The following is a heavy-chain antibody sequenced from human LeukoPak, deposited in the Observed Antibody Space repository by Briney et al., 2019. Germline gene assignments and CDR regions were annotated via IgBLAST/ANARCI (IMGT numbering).Heavy chain of an antibody. Sequence: ASVKVSCKASGYTFTSSGISWVRQAPGQGLEWMGWISAYNGNTNYAQKLQGRVTMTTDTSTSTAYMELRSLRSEDTAVYYCASEGLSGTEGAFDIWGQGTMVTVSS. CDR2: ISAYNGNT. CDR1: GYTFTSSG. V-gene: IGHV1-18*01. CDR3: ASEGLSGTEGAFDI. J-gene: IGHJ3*02. D-gene: IGHD1-26*01.